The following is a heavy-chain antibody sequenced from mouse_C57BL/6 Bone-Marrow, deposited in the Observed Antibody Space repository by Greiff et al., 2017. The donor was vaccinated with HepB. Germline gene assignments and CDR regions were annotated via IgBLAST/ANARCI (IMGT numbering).Heavy chain of an antibody. J-gene: IGHJ1*03. CDR3: ASALMGGAFDV. Sequence: VQGVESGPGLVAPSQSLSITCTVSGFSLTSYGVDWVRQSPGKGLEWLGVIWGVGSTNYNSALKSRLSISKDNSKSQVFLKMNSLQTDDTAMYYCASALMGGAFDVWGTGTTVTVSS. D-gene: IGHD2-3*01. CDR1: GFSLTSYG. CDR2: IWGVGST. V-gene: IGHV2-6*01.